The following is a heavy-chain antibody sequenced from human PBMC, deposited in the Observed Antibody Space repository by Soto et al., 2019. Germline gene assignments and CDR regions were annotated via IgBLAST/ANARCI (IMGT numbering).Heavy chain of an antibody. Sequence: SETLSLTCTVSGGSISSGGYYWSWIRQHPGKGLEWIGYIYYSGSTYYNPSLKSRVTISVDTSKNQFSLKLSSVTAADTAVYYCARDRPMQQLVPYIRWFDPWGQGTLVTVSS. J-gene: IGHJ5*02. V-gene: IGHV4-31*03. D-gene: IGHD6-13*01. CDR3: ARDRPMQQLVPYIRWFDP. CDR1: GGSISSGGYY. CDR2: IYYSGST.